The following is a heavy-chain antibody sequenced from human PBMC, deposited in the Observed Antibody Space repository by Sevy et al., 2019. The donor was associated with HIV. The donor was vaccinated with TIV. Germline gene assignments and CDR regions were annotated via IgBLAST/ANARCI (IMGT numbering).Heavy chain of an antibody. CDR3: TTDPDYSNSFDY. J-gene: IGHJ4*02. V-gene: IGHV3-15*01. Sequence: GGSLRLSCTASGFTFSNAWMSWVRQAPGKGLEWVGRIKSKTDGGTTDYAAPVKGRFTISRDDSKNTLYLQMNSLKTEDTAVYYCTTDPDYSNSFDYWGQGTLVTVSS. CDR1: GFTFSNAW. D-gene: IGHD4-4*01. CDR2: IKSKTDGGTT.